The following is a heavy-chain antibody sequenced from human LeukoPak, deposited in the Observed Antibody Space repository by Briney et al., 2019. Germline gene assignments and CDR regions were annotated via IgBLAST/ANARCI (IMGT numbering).Heavy chain of an antibody. CDR1: GFTFANYA. CDR3: VKPPDWVIGAVGTSLDS. D-gene: IGHD6-25*01. Sequence: PGGSMRLACAASGFTFANYAMSWVRQGQEKGLEWVSSISGRGAGTYYPESLKGRVTLSRDNSKNTVYLQVNNLRADDTAVYVCVKPPDWVIGAVGTSLDSWG. CDR2: ISGRGAGT. V-gene: IGHV3-23*01. J-gene: IGHJ5*01.